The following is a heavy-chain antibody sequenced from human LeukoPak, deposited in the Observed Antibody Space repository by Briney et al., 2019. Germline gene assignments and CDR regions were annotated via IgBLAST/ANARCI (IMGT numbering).Heavy chain of an antibody. CDR2: IGGYYGGDT. CDR1: GYSFISYG. D-gene: IGHD3-22*01. Sequence: GASVKVSCKASGYSFISYGISWVRQAPGQGLGWMGWIGGYYGGDTNYAQKFQGRVTVTTDTSTSTAYMELRSLRSDDTAVYYCASDLWNFYDSSGYYRDFDYWGQGTLVTVSS. CDR3: ASDLWNFYDSSGYYRDFDY. J-gene: IGHJ4*02. V-gene: IGHV1-18*01.